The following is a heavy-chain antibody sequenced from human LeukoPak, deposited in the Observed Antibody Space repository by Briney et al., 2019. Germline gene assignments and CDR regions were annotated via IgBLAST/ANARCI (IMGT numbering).Heavy chain of an antibody. CDR1: GFTFSKYG. CDR3: AREYCSGDSCYRGYYDY. D-gene: IGHD2-15*01. V-gene: IGHV3-33*01. Sequence: PGGSLRLSCAASGFTFSKYGMHWVRQAPGKGLEGVAVIWYDGINKYYAVSVKGRLTISRDNSKNTLYLQMNSLRVEDTAVYFCAREYCSGDSCYRGYYDYGGQGILVTVSA. CDR2: IWYDGINK. J-gene: IGHJ4*02.